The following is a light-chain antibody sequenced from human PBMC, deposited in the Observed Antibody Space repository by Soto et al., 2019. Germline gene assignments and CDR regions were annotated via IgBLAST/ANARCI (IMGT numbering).Light chain of an antibody. Sequence: QAVGTQPPSESWTPGQRVTISCSGSSSNIGSNTVNWYQQLPGTAPKLLIYTKNQRPSGVPDRFSGSKSGTSASLAISGLQSEDEADYYCAAWDDSLNGVLFGGGTKLTVL. CDR1: SSNIGSNT. CDR2: TKN. J-gene: IGLJ2*01. V-gene: IGLV1-44*01. CDR3: AAWDDSLNGVL.